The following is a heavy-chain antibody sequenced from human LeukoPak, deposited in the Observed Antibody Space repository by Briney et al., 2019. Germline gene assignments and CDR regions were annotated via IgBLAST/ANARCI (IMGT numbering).Heavy chain of an antibody. CDR2: IYYSGST. CDR1: GGSISSSSYY. CDR3: AKTYYYDSSGYILDY. Sequence: SETLSLTCTVSGGSISSSSYYWGWIRQPPGKGLEWIGSIYYSGSTYYNPSLKSRVTISVDTSKNQFSLKLSSVTAADTAVYYCAKTYYYDSSGYILDYWGQGTLVTVSS. V-gene: IGHV4-39*01. D-gene: IGHD3-22*01. J-gene: IGHJ4*02.